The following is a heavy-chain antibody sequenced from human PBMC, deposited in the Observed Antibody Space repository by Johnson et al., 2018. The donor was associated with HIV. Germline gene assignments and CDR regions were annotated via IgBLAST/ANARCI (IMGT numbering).Heavy chain of an antibody. Sequence: QVQLVESGGGVVQPGRSLRLSCTASGFTFSTYDMHWVRQAPGKGLEWVAFIRYDGSNKYYADSVKGRFTISRDNSKNTLYLQMNSLRAEDTAVYYCASPRYSSGGGAFDIWGQGTMVTVSS. CDR3: ASPRYSSGGGAFDI. D-gene: IGHD6-19*01. CDR2: IRYDGSNK. CDR1: GFTFSTYD. V-gene: IGHV3-30*02. J-gene: IGHJ3*02.